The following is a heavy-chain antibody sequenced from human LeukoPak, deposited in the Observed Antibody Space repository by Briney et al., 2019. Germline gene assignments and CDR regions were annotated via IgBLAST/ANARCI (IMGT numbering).Heavy chain of an antibody. CDR1: GFTFSSYD. J-gene: IGHJ4*02. CDR2: ISSNGARI. D-gene: IGHD3-16*01. V-gene: IGHV3-64*01. Sequence: GGSLRLSCAASGFTFSSYDMHWVRQAPGKGLEYISAISSNGARIHYENSVQGRFTISRDNSKNTLYLQLGSLRAEDMAVYFCATAPTSARWGMARYFDYWGQGTLVTVSS. CDR3: ATAPTSARWGMARYFDY.